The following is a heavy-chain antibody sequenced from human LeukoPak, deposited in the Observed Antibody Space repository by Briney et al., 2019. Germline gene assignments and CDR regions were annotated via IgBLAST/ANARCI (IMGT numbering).Heavy chain of an antibody. D-gene: IGHD6-13*01. Sequence: PSQTLSLTCTVSTASISSYYWSWIRQPPGEGLEWIGYIYYSGSTNYNPSLKSRVTISEDPSKNKFSLKLSSVTAADTAVYYCARDRWVGMDVWGKGTTVTVSS. CDR2: IYYSGST. CDR1: TASISSYY. CDR3: ARDRWVGMDV. J-gene: IGHJ6*04. V-gene: IGHV4-59*01.